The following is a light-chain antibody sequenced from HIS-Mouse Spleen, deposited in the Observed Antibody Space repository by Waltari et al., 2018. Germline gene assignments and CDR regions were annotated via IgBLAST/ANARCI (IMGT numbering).Light chain of an antibody. J-gene: IGLJ3*02. CDR2: EVS. V-gene: IGLV2-14*01. Sequence: QSALTQPASVSGSPGQSITIPCTGTSSDVGGSNYFSWYKQHPGKAPKLMIYEVSNRPSGVSNRFSGSKSGNTASLTISGLQAEDEADYYCSSYTSSSTLVFGGGTKLTVL. CDR1: SSDVGGSNY. CDR3: SSYTSSSTLV.